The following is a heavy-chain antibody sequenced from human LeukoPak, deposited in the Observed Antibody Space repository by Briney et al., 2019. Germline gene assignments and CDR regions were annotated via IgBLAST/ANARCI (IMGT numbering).Heavy chain of an antibody. CDR2: IDDSGST. CDR3: ARDWAGSGSYYWFDP. Sequence: PSETLSLTCPVSGGSISSYYWSWIRQPPGKGLEWIGYIDDSGSTNYNPSLKSRVTISVDTSKNQFSLKLSSVTAADTAVYYCARDWAGSGSYYWFDPWGQGTLVTVSS. V-gene: IGHV4-59*01. CDR1: GGSISSYY. D-gene: IGHD3-10*01. J-gene: IGHJ5*02.